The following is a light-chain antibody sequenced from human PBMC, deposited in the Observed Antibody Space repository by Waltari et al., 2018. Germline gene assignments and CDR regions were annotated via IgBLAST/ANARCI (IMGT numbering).Light chain of an antibody. V-gene: IGKV4-1*01. CDR1: RSVFYTDNNNNY. Sequence: DIAMTQSPDSLAVSLGERATINCKSSRSVFYTDNNNNYLTWYQQKPGQPPQLLISWASTRESGVPDRFIGSGSGTDFTLTISSLQAEDFATYYCQQANTFPLTFGGGTKVEMK. CDR2: WAS. J-gene: IGKJ4*01. CDR3: QQANTFPLT.